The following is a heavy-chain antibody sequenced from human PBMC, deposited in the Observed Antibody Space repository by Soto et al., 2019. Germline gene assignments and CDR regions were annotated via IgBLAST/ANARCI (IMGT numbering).Heavy chain of an antibody. J-gene: IGHJ6*03. V-gene: IGHV3-23*03. D-gene: IGHD3-10*01. CDR1: GFTFSDFA. Sequence: EVQLLESGGGLVQPGGSQRLSCDASGFTFSDFAMSWVRQAPGKGLVWVSGIDKVGTDSTYADSVKGRFTSSRDNAKNTVYLQMNSLRVEDTAVYYCARGWFGPDVWGKGTTVTVSS. CDR2: IDKVGTDS. CDR3: ARGWFGPDV.